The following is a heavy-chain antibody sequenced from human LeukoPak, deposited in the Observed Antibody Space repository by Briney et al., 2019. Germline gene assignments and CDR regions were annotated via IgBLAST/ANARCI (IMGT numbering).Heavy chain of an antibody. D-gene: IGHD1-14*01. J-gene: IGHJ5*02. CDR2: VHPNGGNT. V-gene: IGHV1-8*01. Sequence: GGSVKVSCKTSGYPFTTWEINWVRQAAGQGLEWMGWVHPNGGNTAYAQKFQGRVTMTRDTSISTAYMELSGLKSDDTAVYFCASGPRNDPWGQGTLVTVSS. CDR3: ASGPRNDP. CDR1: GYPFTTWE.